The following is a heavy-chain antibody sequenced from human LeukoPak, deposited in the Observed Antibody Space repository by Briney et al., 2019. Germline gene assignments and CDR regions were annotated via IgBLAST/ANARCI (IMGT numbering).Heavy chain of an antibody. CDR2: ISSSSSYT. J-gene: IGHJ4*02. CDR1: GFTFSDYY. D-gene: IGHD3-10*01. V-gene: IGHV3-11*06. Sequence: GGSLRLSCAASGFTFSDYYMSWIRQAPGRGLEWVSYISSSSSYTNYADSVKGRFTVSRDNAKNSLYLQMNSLRAEDTAVYYCARDRLWFGDILDYWGQGTLVTVSS. CDR3: ARDRLWFGDILDY.